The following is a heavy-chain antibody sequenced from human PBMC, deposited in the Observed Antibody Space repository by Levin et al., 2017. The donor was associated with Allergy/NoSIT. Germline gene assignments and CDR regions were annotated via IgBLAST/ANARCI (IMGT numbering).Heavy chain of an antibody. CDR1: GGSISSSSYY. J-gene: IGHJ4*02. Sequence: PSETLSLTCTVSGGSISSSSYYWGWIRQPPGKGLEWIGSIYYSGSTYYNPSLKSRVTISVDTSKNQFSLKLSSVTAADTAVYYCARDVRGLGSDYWGQGTLVTVSS. D-gene: IGHD7-27*01. CDR3: ARDVRGLGSDY. CDR2: IYYSGST. V-gene: IGHV4-39*07.